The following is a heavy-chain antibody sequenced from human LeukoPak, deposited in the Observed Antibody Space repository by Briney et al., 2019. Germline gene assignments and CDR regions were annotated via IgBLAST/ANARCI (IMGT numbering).Heavy chain of an antibody. CDR1: GFTFSNYG. J-gene: IGHJ4*02. D-gene: IGHD3-9*01. CDR2: VSYDGSNK. Sequence: GGSLGLSCAASGFTFSNYGVHWVRQAPGKGLEWVAFVSYDGSNKYSADSVKGRFTISRDNSKNTLYLQMNSLRAEDTAVYYCAKDRSPLRCFDWSYYFDYWGQGTLVTVSS. V-gene: IGHV3-30*18. CDR3: AKDRSPLRCFDWSYYFDY.